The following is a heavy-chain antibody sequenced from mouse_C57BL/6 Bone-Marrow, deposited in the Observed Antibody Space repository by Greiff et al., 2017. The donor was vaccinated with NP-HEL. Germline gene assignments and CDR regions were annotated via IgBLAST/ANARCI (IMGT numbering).Heavy chain of an antibody. Sequence: VKLVESGAELVKPGASVKISCKASGYAFSSYWMNWVKQRPGKGLEWIGQIYPGDGDTNYNGKFKGKATLTADKSSSTAYMQLSSLTSEDSAVYFCARVYYGNPGDYWGQGTTLTVSS. CDR2: IYPGDGDT. J-gene: IGHJ2*01. CDR3: ARVYYGNPGDY. CDR1: GYAFSSYW. V-gene: IGHV1-80*01. D-gene: IGHD2-1*01.